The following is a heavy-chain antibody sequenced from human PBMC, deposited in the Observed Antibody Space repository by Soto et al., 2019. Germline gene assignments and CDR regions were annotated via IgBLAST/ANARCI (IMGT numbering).Heavy chain of an antibody. V-gene: IGHV3-21*01. CDR3: ARDSASSGWDNWFDP. D-gene: IGHD6-19*01. CDR1: GFTFKKFA. CDR2: ISSSSSYI. J-gene: IGHJ5*02. Sequence: PGESLKISCEASGFTFKKFAMNWVRQAPGKGLEWVSSISSSSSYIYYADSVKGRFTISRDNAKNSLYLQMNSLRAEDTAVYYCARDSASSGWDNWFDPWGQGTLVTVSS.